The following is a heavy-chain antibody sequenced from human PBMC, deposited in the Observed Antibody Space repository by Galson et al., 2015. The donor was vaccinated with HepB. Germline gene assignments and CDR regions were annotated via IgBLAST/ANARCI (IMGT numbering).Heavy chain of an antibody. V-gene: IGHV3-23*01. CDR1: GFTFSSAA. D-gene: IGHD1-1*01. CDR3: AKDIQLTY. CDR2: ISDSGANT. J-gene: IGHJ4*02. Sequence: SLRLSCAASGFTFSSAAMSWVRQAQGKGLEWVSLISDSGANTFYADSVEGRFTISRDNSENTLYLQMNSLRAEDTAAYYCAKDIQLTYWGQGTLVTVSS.